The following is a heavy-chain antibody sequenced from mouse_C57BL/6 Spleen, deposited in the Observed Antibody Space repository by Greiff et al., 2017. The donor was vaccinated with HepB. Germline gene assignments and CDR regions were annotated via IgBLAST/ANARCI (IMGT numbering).Heavy chain of an antibody. V-gene: IGHV1-69*01. CDR2: IDPSDSYT. J-gene: IGHJ3*01. CDR1: GYTFTSYW. D-gene: IGHD4-1*01. Sequence: QVQLQQPGAELVMPGASVKLSCKASGYTFTSYWMHWVKQRPGQGLEWIGEIDPSDSYTNYNQKFKGKSTLTVDKSSSTAYMQLSSLTSEDSAVYYCARALMGRGFAYWGQGTLVTVSA. CDR3: ARALMGRGFAY.